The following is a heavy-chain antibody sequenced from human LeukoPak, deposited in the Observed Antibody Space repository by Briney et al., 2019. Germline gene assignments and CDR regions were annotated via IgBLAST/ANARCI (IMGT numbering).Heavy chain of an antibody. CDR3: ARDDRGLYYYGMDV. D-gene: IGHD3-22*01. J-gene: IGHJ6*02. Sequence: ASVKVSCKAPGYTFTSYGINWVRQAPGQGLEWMGWISAYNGNTNYAQKLQGRVTMTTDTSTSTAYMELRSLRSDDTAVYYCARDDRGLYYYGMDVWGQGTTVTVSS. CDR1: GYTFTSYG. V-gene: IGHV1-18*01. CDR2: ISAYNGNT.